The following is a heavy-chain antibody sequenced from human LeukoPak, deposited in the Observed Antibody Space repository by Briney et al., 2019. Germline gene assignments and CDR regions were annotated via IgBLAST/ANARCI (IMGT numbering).Heavy chain of an antibody. D-gene: IGHD6-13*01. V-gene: IGHV1-2*06. J-gene: IGHJ6*02. CDR3: ARDLRTYSSSWYPVTYYGMDV. CDR1: GYTFTGYY. CDR2: INPNSGGT. Sequence: ASVKVSCKASGYTFTGYYMHWVRQAPGQGLEWMGRINPNSGGTNYAQKFQGRVTMTRDTSISTAYMELSRLRSDDTAVYYCARDLRTYSSSWYPVTYYGMDVWGQGTTVTVSS.